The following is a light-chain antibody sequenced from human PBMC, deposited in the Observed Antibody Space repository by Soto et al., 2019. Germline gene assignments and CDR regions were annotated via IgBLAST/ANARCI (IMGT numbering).Light chain of an antibody. Sequence: QLVLTQSPSASGTPGQRVTISCSGSSSNIGSNPVNWYQQLPGTAPKLLIYSNNQRPSGVPDRFSGSKSGTSASLAISGLQSKDEADYYCAAWDDSLNGPLFGGGTKLTVL. CDR1: SSNIGSNP. CDR2: SNN. CDR3: AAWDDSLNGPL. J-gene: IGLJ2*01. V-gene: IGLV1-44*01.